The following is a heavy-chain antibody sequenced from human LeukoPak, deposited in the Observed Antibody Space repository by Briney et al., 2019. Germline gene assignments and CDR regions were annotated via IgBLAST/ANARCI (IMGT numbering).Heavy chain of an antibody. Sequence: SETLSLTCAVYGGSFSGYYWSWIRQPPGKGLEWIGEINHSGSTNYNPSLKSRVTISVDTSKNQFSLKLSSVTAADTAVYYCASQIVGATWGYFDYWGQGTLVTVSS. J-gene: IGHJ4*02. CDR2: INHSGST. CDR1: GGSFSGYY. D-gene: IGHD1-26*01. CDR3: ASQIVGATWGYFDY. V-gene: IGHV4-34*01.